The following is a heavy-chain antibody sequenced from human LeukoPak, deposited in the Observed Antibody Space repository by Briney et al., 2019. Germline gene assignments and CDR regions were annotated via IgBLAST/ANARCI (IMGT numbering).Heavy chain of an antibody. CDR2: IWRGGNYK. CDR3: TMDPPDSGWAFWS. CDR1: GFDFRTHA. J-gene: IGHJ5*02. Sequence: PGGSLRLSCSAFGFDFRTHAMHWVRQAPGKGLGWVAMIWRGGNYKYYGDSVKGRVTISRDDSRRKLYLPMHTLSAEDTAVYYCTMDPPDSGWAFWSWGQGALVTVSS. V-gene: IGHV3-33*01. D-gene: IGHD6-19*01.